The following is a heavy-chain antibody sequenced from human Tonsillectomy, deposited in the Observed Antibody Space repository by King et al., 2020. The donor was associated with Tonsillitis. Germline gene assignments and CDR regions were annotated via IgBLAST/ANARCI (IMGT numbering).Heavy chain of an antibody. Sequence: VQLVESGGGLVQPGGSLRLSCAASGFTFSSYWMHWVRHAPGKGLVWVSRINSDGSSTSYADSVKGRFTISRDNAKNTLYLQMNSLRAEDTAVYYCASGVLEWLGIDYWGQGTLVTVSS. J-gene: IGHJ4*02. CDR1: GFTFSSYW. CDR2: INSDGSST. CDR3: ASGVLEWLGIDY. V-gene: IGHV3-74*01. D-gene: IGHD3-3*01.